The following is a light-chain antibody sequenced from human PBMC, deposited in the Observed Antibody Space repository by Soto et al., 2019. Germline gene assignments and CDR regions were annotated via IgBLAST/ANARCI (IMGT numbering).Light chain of an antibody. Sequence: EIVLAQSPGTLSLSPGERATLSCRASQSVSSNYLAWYQQKPGQAPRLLIYDASSRATAIPDRFSGSGSGTDFTLTISRPEPEDFAVYYCQQYVSSFRTFGQGTKVDIK. J-gene: IGKJ1*01. V-gene: IGKV3-20*01. CDR2: DAS. CDR3: QQYVSSFRT. CDR1: QSVSSNY.